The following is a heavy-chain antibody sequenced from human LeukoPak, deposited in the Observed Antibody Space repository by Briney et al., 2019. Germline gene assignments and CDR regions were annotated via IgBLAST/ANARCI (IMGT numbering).Heavy chain of an antibody. CDR1: GFSFTSHW. J-gene: IGHJ4*02. CDR2: IYPGDSDT. D-gene: IGHD3-10*01. CDR3: ARPYYFASGDLGDY. V-gene: IGHV5-51*01. Sequence: GESLKISCKGSGFSFTSHWIGWARQMPGKGLEWMGIIYPGDSDTRYSPSFQGQVTISADKSVSTAYLQWSSLKASDTAMYYCARPYYFASGDLGDYWGQGTLVTVSS.